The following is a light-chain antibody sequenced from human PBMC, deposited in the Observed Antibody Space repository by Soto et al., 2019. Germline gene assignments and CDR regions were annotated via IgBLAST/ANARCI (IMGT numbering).Light chain of an antibody. CDR1: SSNIGNNY. V-gene: IGLV1-51*01. CDR2: DND. J-gene: IGLJ3*02. CDR3: ETWDTALGGGV. Sequence: QSVLTQPPSVSAAPGQKVTISCSGSSSNIGNNYVSWYQQFPGAAPKLLIYDNDKRPSGTPDRFSGSKSGTSATLDITRLQTGDEASYHCETWDTALGGGVFGGGTKLTVL.